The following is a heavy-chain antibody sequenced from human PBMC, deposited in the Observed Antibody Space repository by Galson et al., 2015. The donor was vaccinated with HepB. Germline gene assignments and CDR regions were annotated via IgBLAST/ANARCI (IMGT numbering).Heavy chain of an antibody. J-gene: IGHJ3*02. CDR2: IYPGDSDI. V-gene: IGHV5-51*03. CDR3: STVGATLTTTDAFDI. Sequence: QSGAEVKKPGESLKISCKGSGYSFTTYWIGWVRQMPGKGLEWMGTIYPGDSDITHSPSFQGQVTMSADKSINTAYLQWSSLKASDTAMYYCSTVGATLTTTDAFDIWGQGTMVTVSS. CDR1: GYSFTTYW. D-gene: IGHD1-26*01.